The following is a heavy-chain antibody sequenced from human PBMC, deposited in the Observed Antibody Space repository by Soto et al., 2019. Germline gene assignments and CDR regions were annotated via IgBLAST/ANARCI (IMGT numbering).Heavy chain of an antibody. CDR3: ARDQTESSSSAFDI. V-gene: IGHV3-30*04. Sequence: GESLKISCAASGFTFSSYAMHWVRQAPGKGLEWVAVISYDGSNKYYADSVKGRFTISRDNSKNTLYLQMNSLRAEDTAVYYCARDQTESSSSAFDIWGQGTMVTVSS. CDR2: ISYDGSNK. J-gene: IGHJ3*02. D-gene: IGHD6-6*01. CDR1: GFTFSSYA.